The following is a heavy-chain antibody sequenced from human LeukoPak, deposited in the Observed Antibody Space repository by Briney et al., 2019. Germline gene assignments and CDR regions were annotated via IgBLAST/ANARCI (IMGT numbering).Heavy chain of an antibody. J-gene: IGHJ4*02. V-gene: IGHV3-9*01. Sequence: PGGSLRLSCTASGFTFINYSMNWVRQAPGKGLEWVSGISWTSGSIGYADSVKGRFTISRDNAKNSLYLQMNSLRAEDTALYYCAKDYYYHGSGSYYSPFDYWGQGALVTVSS. CDR3: AKDYYYHGSGSYYSPFDY. CDR2: ISWTSGSI. CDR1: GFTFINYS. D-gene: IGHD3-10*01.